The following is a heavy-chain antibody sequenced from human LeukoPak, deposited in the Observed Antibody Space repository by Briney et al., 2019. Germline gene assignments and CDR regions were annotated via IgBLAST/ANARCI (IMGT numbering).Heavy chain of an antibody. Sequence: SETLSLTCAVYGGSFSGYYGSWIRQPPGKGLEWIGEINHSGSTNYNPSLKSRVTISVGTSKNQFSLKLSSVTAADTAVYYCARDGGSSLPLDYWGQGTLVTVSS. J-gene: IGHJ4*02. CDR1: GGSFSGYY. CDR2: INHSGST. CDR3: ARDGGSSLPLDY. D-gene: IGHD3-16*01. V-gene: IGHV4-34*01.